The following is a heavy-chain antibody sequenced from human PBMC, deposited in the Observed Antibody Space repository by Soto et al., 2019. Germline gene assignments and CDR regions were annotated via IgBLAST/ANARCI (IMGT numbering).Heavy chain of an antibody. CDR3: AREVDYCSSTSCYSFDP. CDR2: IYYSGST. Sequence: PSETLSLTCTVSGGSISSGGYYWSWIRQHPGKGLEWIGYIYYSGSTYYNPSLKSRVTISVDTSKNQFSLKLSSVTAADTAVYYCAREVDYCSSTSCYSFDPWGQGTLVTVSS. V-gene: IGHV4-31*03. CDR1: GGSISSGGYY. J-gene: IGHJ5*02. D-gene: IGHD2-2*01.